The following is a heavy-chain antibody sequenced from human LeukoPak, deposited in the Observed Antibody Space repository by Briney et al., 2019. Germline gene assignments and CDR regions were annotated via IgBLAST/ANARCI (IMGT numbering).Heavy chain of an antibody. V-gene: IGHV1-24*01. Sequence: ASVKVSFMVPGCTVTDFSIHWVRLAPGEGLEWMGGFDPEDGETNYAQKFQGRVTMTEDTSTHTAYMELNKLTCEATAVYYCPTGMAPLDYGDYLGSWGQGSLVTVSS. J-gene: IGHJ4*02. CDR3: PTGMAPLDYGDYLGS. CDR1: GCTVTDFS. D-gene: IGHD3-16*01. CDR2: FDPEDGET.